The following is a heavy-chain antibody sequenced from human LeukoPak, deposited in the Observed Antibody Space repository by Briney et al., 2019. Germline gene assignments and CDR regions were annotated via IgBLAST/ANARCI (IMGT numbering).Heavy chain of an antibody. CDR2: IRYDGSNE. CDR3: AKVMPPGRIRFYSYYMDV. CDR1: GFSFRGYG. J-gene: IGHJ6*03. V-gene: IGHV3-30*02. D-gene: IGHD2-15*01. Sequence: GGSLRLSCAASGFSFRGYGMHWVRQAPGKGLEWVAFIRYDGSNEYYADSVKGRFTISRDKSKNTLSLQMNGLRVEDTAVYYCAKVMPPGRIRFYSYYMDVWGEGTTVTVSS.